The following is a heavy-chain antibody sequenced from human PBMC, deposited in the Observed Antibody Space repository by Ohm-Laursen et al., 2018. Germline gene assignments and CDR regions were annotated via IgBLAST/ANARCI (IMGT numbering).Heavy chain of an antibody. V-gene: IGHV4-34*01. D-gene: IGHD3-22*01. Sequence: LSCAASGFTFSDYYMSWIRQAPGKGLEWIGEITHRGSPKYSLSLKSRVTISVDTSKYQFSLKLTSVTAADTAVYYCARQVEVVTLIDYWGQGTLVTVSS. CDR1: GFTFSDYY. CDR3: ARQVEVVTLIDY. CDR2: ITHRGSP. J-gene: IGHJ4*02.